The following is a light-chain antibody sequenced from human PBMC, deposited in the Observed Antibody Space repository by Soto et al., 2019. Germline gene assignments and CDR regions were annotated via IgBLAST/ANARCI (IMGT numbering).Light chain of an antibody. CDR1: SSDVGGYNY. CDR2: DVT. CDR3: SSYTSSGTYVV. V-gene: IGLV2-14*01. Sequence: QSALTQPASVSGSPGQSITISCTGTSSDVGGYNYVSWYQQHPGKAPKVMIYDVTNRPSGISNRFSGSKSGNTASLTISGLQAEDEADYYCSSYTSSGTYVVFGGGTKVTAL. J-gene: IGLJ2*01.